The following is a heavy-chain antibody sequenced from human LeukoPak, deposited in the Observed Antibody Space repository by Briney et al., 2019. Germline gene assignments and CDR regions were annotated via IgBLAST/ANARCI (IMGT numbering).Heavy chain of an antibody. CDR3: GRGKPFIVVVVAATRQYYFDY. Sequence: SETLSLTCAVYGGSFSGYYWSWIRQPPGKGLEWIGEINHSGSTNYNPSLKSRVTISVDTSKNQFSLKLSSVTAADTAVYYCGRGKPFIVVVVAATRQYYFDYWGQGTLVTVSS. V-gene: IGHV4-34*01. CDR1: GGSFSGYY. D-gene: IGHD2-15*01. CDR2: INHSGST. J-gene: IGHJ4*02.